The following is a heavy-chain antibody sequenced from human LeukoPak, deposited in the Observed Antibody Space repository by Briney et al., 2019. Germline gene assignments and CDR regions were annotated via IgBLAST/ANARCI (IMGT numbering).Heavy chain of an antibody. V-gene: IGHV1-2*02. CDR3: ARDSGGSNYFNY. CDR1: GYTITCYY. Sequence: APVQVSCCASGYTITCYYMHRFRQAPRQGPEWMGWISPNSGDINYAQKFQGRVAMTRDTSITTAYMELSRLRSDDTGVYYCARDSGGSNYFNYWGQGSLVTVSS. J-gene: IGHJ4*02. CDR2: ISPNSGDI. D-gene: IGHD1-26*01.